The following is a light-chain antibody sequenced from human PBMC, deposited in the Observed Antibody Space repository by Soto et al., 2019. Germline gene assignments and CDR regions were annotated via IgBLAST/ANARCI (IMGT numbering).Light chain of an antibody. CDR1: SSDITYYNY. J-gene: IGLJ2*01. Sequence: QSALTQPASVSGSPGQSITISCTGTSSDITYYNYVSWYQQHPGKAPKLMIYDVTNRPSGVSNRFSGSKSGNTASLTISGLQAEDEAYYYCSSFTTSTASVVFGGGTKLTVL. CDR2: DVT. V-gene: IGLV2-14*03. CDR3: SSFTTSTASVV.